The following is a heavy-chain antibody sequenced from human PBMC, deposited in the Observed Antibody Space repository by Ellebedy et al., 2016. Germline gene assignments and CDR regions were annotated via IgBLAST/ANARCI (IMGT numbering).Heavy chain of an antibody. CDR1: GFTFSSYS. CDR3: ARDRVTLSDAFDI. J-gene: IGHJ3*02. CDR2: ISSSSSYI. Sequence: LSLTXXASGFTFSSYSMNWVRQAPGKGLEWVSSISSSSSYIYYADSVKGRFTISRDNAKNSLYLQMNSLRAEDTAVYYCARDRVTLSDAFDIWGQGTMVTVSS. V-gene: IGHV3-21*01. D-gene: IGHD4-23*01.